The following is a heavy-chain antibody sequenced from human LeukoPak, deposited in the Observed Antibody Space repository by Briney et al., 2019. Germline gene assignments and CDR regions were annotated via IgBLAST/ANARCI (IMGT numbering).Heavy chain of an antibody. CDR2: INPSGGST. CDR1: GYTFTSYY. Sequence: AASVNVSCKASGYTFTSYYMHWVRQAPGQGLEWMGIINPSGGSTSYAQKFQGRVTMTRDTSTSTVYMELSSLRSEDTAVYYCARDRRRWLQSYYFDYWGQGTLVTVSS. CDR3: ARDRRRWLQSYYFDY. J-gene: IGHJ4*02. D-gene: IGHD5-24*01. V-gene: IGHV1-46*01.